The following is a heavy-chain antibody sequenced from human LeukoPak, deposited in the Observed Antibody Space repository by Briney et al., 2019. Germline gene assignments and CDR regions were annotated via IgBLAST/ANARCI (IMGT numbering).Heavy chain of an antibody. CDR2: IYTSGST. CDR3: ARDQGRWLVRTFDY. CDR1: GGSISSYY. J-gene: IGHJ4*02. D-gene: IGHD6-19*01. V-gene: IGHV4-4*07. Sequence: SETLSLTCTVSGGSISSYYWSWIRQSPGKGLEWIGRIYTSGSTNYNPSLKSRVTISVDTSKNQFSLKLSSVTAADTAVYYCARDQGRWLVRTFDYWGQGTLVTVSS.